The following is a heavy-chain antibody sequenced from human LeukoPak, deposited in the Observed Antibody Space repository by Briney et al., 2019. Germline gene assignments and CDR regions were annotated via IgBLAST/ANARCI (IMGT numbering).Heavy chain of an antibody. V-gene: IGHV1-2*02. D-gene: IGHD2-15*01. CDR3: ARVWGYCSGGSCYSRPFDY. CDR1: GYTFTGYY. Sequence: ASVKVSCKASGYTFTGYYMHWVRQAPGQGLEWMGWINPNSGGTNYAQKGQGRVTMTRDTSISTAYMELSRLRSDDTAVYYCARVWGYCSGGSCYSRPFDYWGQGTLVTVSS. CDR2: INPNSGGT. J-gene: IGHJ4*02.